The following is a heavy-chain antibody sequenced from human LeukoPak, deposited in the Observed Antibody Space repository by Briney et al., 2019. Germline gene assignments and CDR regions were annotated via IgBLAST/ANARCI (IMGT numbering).Heavy chain of an antibody. Sequence: QAGGSLRLSCAASGFTFSSYWMSWVRQAPGRGLEWVSYISSSSPTIYYADSVKGRFTISRDNAKSSVYLEMNSLRAEDTAVYYCARIHGGYPFDYWGQGTLVTVSS. CDR1: GFTFSSYW. J-gene: IGHJ4*02. CDR3: ARIHGGYPFDY. D-gene: IGHD2-15*01. V-gene: IGHV3-48*01. CDR2: ISSSSPTI.